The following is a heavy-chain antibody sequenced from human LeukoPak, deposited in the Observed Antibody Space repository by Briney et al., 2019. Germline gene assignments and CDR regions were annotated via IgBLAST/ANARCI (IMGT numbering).Heavy chain of an antibody. V-gene: IGHV3-48*01. J-gene: IGHJ4*02. CDR1: GFTFSNYN. CDR3: VRRGNRWGDY. D-gene: IGHD3-16*01. Sequence: GGSLRLSCAASGFTFSNYNMNWVRQAPGKGLEWVSYIIITSSTMYYADSVKGRFTISRDNAKNSLYLQMNSLRAEDTAVYYCVRRGNRWGDYWGQGTLVTVSS. CDR2: IIITSSTM.